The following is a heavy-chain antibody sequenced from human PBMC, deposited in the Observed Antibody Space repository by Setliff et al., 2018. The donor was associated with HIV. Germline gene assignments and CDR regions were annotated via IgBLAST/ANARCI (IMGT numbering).Heavy chain of an antibody. Sequence: SETLSLTCAVYGGSFSGYYWSWIRQPPGKGLEWIGEINHSGSTNYNPSLKSRVTISVDTSKNQFSLKLSSVTAADTAVYYCARVSGNFWSGCYGLTGYRYLDYWGQGTLVTVSS. CDR3: ARVSGNFWSGCYGLTGYRYLDY. CDR2: INHSGST. D-gene: IGHD3-3*01. J-gene: IGHJ4*02. CDR1: GGSFSGYY. V-gene: IGHV4-34*01.